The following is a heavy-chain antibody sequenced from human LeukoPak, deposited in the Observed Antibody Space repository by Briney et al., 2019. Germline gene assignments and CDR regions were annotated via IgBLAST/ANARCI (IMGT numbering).Heavy chain of an antibody. Sequence: GESLKISCKGSGYTFSNYWITWVRQMPGKDLEWMGIIFPGDSDTRYGPSFQGQVTISVDKSINTAYLQWSSLKASDTAIYYCARGFGSMMTPVPFFDPWGQGTLVTVSS. CDR1: GYTFSNYW. V-gene: IGHV5-51*01. J-gene: IGHJ5*02. CDR2: IFPGDSDT. D-gene: IGHD2-2*01. CDR3: ARGFGSMMTPVPFFDP.